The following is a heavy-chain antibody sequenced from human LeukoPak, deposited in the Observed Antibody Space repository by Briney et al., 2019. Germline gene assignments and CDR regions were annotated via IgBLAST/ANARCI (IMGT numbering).Heavy chain of an antibody. Sequence: PGGSLRLSCAASGFTFSSYAMHWVRQAPGKGLEWVAVISYDGSNKYYADSVKGRFTISRDNSKNTLYLQMNSLRAEDTAVYYCARASYYAYYGMDVWGQGTTVTVSS. CDR3: ARASYYAYYGMDV. J-gene: IGHJ6*02. CDR1: GFTFSSYA. CDR2: ISYDGSNK. V-gene: IGHV3-30-3*01.